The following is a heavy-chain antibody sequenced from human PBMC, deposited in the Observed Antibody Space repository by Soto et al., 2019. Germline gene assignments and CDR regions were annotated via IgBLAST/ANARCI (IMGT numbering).Heavy chain of an antibody. CDR2: INAGNGNT. Sequence: ASVKVSCKASGYTFTSYAMHWPRQAPGQRLEWMGWINAGNGNTKYSQKFQGRVTITRDTSASTAYMELSSLRSEDTAVYYCARGVVVVAATKNFDYWGQGTLVTVSS. D-gene: IGHD2-15*01. J-gene: IGHJ4*02. CDR1: GYTFTSYA. V-gene: IGHV1-3*01. CDR3: ARGVVVVAATKNFDY.